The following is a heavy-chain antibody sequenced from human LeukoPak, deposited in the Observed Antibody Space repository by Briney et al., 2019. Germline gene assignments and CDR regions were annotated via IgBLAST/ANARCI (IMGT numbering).Heavy chain of an antibody. J-gene: IGHJ2*01. Sequence: PGGSLRLSCAVSGYNFDDYAMHWVPQAPGRGLEWVSGINWKTGNGIYADSVKGRFTISRDNAKNSLYLQMSSLRAEDTALYYCTRRAARWQFDLWGRGTLLTVSS. CDR1: GYNFDDYA. D-gene: IGHD5-24*01. V-gene: IGHV3-9*01. CDR3: TRRAARWQFDL. CDR2: INWKTGNG.